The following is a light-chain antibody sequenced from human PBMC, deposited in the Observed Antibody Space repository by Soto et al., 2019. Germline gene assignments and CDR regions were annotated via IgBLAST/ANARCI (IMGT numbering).Light chain of an antibody. V-gene: IGKV3-11*01. J-gene: IGKJ4*01. CDR1: QSVSSY. Sequence: EIVLTQSPATLSLSPGVRATLSCRASQSVSSYLVWYQQKPGQAPRLLIYDASNRAPGIPARFSGSGSGTDFTLTISSLEPEDFAVYYCQQRSDWPPLTFGGGTKVEIK. CDR3: QQRSDWPPLT. CDR2: DAS.